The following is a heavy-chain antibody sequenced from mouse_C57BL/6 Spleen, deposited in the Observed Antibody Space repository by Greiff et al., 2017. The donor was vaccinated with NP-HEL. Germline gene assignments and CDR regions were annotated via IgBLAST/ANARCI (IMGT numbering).Heavy chain of an antibody. CDR1: GYTFTSYW. D-gene: IGHD2-5*01. CDR2: IYPGSGST. J-gene: IGHJ2*01. Sequence: VQLQQPGAELVKPGASVKMSCKASGYTFTSYWITWVKQRPGQGLEWIGDIYPGSGSTNYNEKFKSKATLTVDTSSSTAYMQLSSLTSEDSAVYYCARWGYSNYYFDYWGQGTTLTVSS. V-gene: IGHV1-55*01. CDR3: ARWGYSNYYFDY.